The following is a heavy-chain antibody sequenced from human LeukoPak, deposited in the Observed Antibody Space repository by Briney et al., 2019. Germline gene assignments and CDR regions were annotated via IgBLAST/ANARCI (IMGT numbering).Heavy chain of an antibody. V-gene: IGHV3-21*01. Sequence: PGGSLRLSCAASGFTFSSYRMNWVRQAPGKGLEWVSSISSSSSYIYYADSVKGRFTISRDNAKNSLYLQMNSLRAEDTAVYYCARFPQNKVGGQWLASFDYWGQGTLVTVSS. CDR3: ARFPQNKVGGQWLASFDY. D-gene: IGHD6-19*01. CDR2: ISSSSSYI. CDR1: GFTFSSYR. J-gene: IGHJ4*02.